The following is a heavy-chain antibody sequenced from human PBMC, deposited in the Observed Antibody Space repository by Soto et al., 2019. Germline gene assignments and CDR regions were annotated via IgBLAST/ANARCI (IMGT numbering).Heavy chain of an antibody. CDR3: ARLYYDILTGDSTVYYFDY. CDR2: IYYSGST. V-gene: IGHV4-30-4*01. CDR1: GGSISSGDYY. D-gene: IGHD3-9*01. J-gene: IGHJ4*02. Sequence: QVQLQESGPGLVKPSQSLSLTCTVSGGSISSGDYYWSWIRQPPGKGLEWIGYIYYSGSTYYNPSLKSRVTISVDTSKNQFSLKLSSVTAADTAVYYCARLYYDILTGDSTVYYFDYWGQGTLVTVSS.